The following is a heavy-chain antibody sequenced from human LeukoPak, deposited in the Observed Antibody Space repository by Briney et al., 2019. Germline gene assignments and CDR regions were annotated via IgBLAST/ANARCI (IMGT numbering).Heavy chain of an antibody. CDR3: SGGSPHRHYYYMDV. V-gene: IGHV3-30*04. CDR2: ISYDGRNK. J-gene: IGHJ6*03. CDR1: GFTFSSYA. D-gene: IGHD2-15*01. Sequence: GGSLRLSCAASGFTFSSYAMHWVRQGPGMGLEWVAIISYDGRNKHYADSVKGRFTISGDNSKNTQYLQMNSLRAEDTAVYYCSGGSPHRHYYYMDVWGKGTTVTVSS.